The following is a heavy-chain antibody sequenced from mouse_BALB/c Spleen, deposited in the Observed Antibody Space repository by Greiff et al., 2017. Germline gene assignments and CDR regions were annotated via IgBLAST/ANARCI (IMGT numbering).Heavy chain of an antibody. Sequence: VQVVESGPGLVAPSQSLSITCTVSGFSLTSYGVHWVRQPPGKGLEWLGVIWAGGSTNYNSALMSRLSISKDNSKSQVFLKMNSLQTDDTAMYYCARAGNYFYAMDYWGQGTSVTVSS. CDR1: GFSLTSYG. D-gene: IGHD2-1*01. J-gene: IGHJ4*01. CDR3: ARAGNYFYAMDY. CDR2: IWAGGST. V-gene: IGHV2-9*02.